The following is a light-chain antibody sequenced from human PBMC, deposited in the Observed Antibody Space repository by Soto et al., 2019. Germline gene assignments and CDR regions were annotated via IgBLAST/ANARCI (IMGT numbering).Light chain of an antibody. CDR2: GAS. CDR1: QRVYSNY. J-gene: IGKJ1*01. CDR3: QHYNSYSEA. V-gene: IGKV3D-7*01. Sequence: EIVLTQSPATLSLSPGERATLFCRASQRVYSNYLAWYQQKPGQAPRLLIYGASTRATGIPARFSGSGSGTEFTLTISSLQPDDFATYYCQHYNSYSEAFGQGTKVDIK.